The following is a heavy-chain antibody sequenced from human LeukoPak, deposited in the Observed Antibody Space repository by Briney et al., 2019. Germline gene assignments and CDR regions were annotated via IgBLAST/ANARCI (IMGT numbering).Heavy chain of an antibody. Sequence: SVKVSCKASGGTFSSYAISWVRQAPGQGLEWVGGIIPIFGTANYAQKFQGRVTITADESTSTAYMELSSLRPEDTAVYYCARCSGILTGAFDIWGQGTMVTVSS. J-gene: IGHJ3*02. V-gene: IGHV1-69*13. CDR2: IIPIFGTA. CDR1: GGTFSSYA. D-gene: IGHD3-9*01. CDR3: ARCSGILTGAFDI.